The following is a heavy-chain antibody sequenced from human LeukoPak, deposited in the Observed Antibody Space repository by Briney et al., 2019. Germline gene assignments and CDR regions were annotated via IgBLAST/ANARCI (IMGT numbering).Heavy chain of an antibody. V-gene: IGHV3-23*01. CDR2: ISSSGSGGNT. CDR1: GVTLSNYA. CDR3: AREKDDYVWGSDRIFDS. Sequence: GGSLRLSCVASGVTLSNYAMSWARQAPGKGLEWVSGISSSGSGGNTYYADSVKGRFTISRDSSRNTLFLQMNSLRVEDTAVYYCAREKDDYVWGSDRIFDSWGRGIMVSVSS. D-gene: IGHD3-16*02. J-gene: IGHJ4*02.